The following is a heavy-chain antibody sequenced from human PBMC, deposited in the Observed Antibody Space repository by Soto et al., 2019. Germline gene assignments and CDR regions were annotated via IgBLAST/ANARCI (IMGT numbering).Heavy chain of an antibody. CDR1: GYTFTSYA. CDR3: ARSIVVVTALDY. D-gene: IGHD2-21*02. Sequence: QVQLVQSGAEEKKPGASVKVSCKASGYTFTSYAMHWVRQAPGQRLEWVGWINAGNGNTKYSQKFQGRVTITSDTSASTAYMGLSSLRSEDTAVYYCARSIVVVTALDYWGQGTLVTVSS. J-gene: IGHJ4*02. V-gene: IGHV1-3*05. CDR2: INAGNGNT.